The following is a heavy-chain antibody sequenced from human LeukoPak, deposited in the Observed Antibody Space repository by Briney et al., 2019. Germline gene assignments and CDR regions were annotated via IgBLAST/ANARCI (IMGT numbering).Heavy chain of an antibody. CDR2: IYYSGST. D-gene: IGHD2-2*01. CDR1: GGSISSYY. Sequence: SETLSLTCTVSGGSISSYYWSWIRQPPGKGLEWIGYIYYSGSTNYNPSLKSRVTISVDTSKNQFSLELSSVTAADTAVYYCARATAAEFDYWGQGTLVTVSS. CDR3: ARATAAEFDY. V-gene: IGHV4-59*08. J-gene: IGHJ4*02.